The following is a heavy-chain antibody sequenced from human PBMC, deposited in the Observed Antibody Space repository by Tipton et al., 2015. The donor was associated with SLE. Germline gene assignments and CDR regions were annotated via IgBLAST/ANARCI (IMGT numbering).Heavy chain of an antibody. CDR3: ARAQAADDAFDI. J-gene: IGHJ3*02. Sequence: SLRLSCAASGFIVSGYYMSWVRQAPGKGLEWVSVIYSGGSTSYADSVKGRFTISRDNSKNTLYLQMNSLRPEDTAVYYCARAQAADDAFDIWGQGTMVTVSS. CDR1: GFIVSGYY. CDR2: IYSGGST. V-gene: IGHV3-66*02.